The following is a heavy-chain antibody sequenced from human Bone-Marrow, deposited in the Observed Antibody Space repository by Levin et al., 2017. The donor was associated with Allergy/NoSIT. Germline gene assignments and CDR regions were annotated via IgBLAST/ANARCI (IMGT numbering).Heavy chain of an antibody. J-gene: IGHJ4*02. V-gene: IGHV3-13*01. CDR3: VRGSYYDIDGWRGLGYGAQPYYFDY. D-gene: IGHD3-22*01. Sequence: PGGSLRLSCAASGFNLNSHDMHWVRQRTGEGLEWVSAIGIAGDTYYPGSVKGRFSISRDNAKNSLYLQMNSLRAGDTAVFFCVRGSYYDIDGWRGLGYGAQPYYFDYWGKGTLVTVSS. CDR2: IGIAGDT. CDR1: GFNLNSHD.